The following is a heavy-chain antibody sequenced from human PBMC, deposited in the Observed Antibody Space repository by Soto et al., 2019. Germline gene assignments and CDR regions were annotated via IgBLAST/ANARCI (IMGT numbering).Heavy chain of an antibody. V-gene: IGHV4-34*01. D-gene: IGHD3-9*01. CDR1: GGSFSGYY. Sequence: SETLSLTCAVYGGSFSGYYWSWIRQPPGKGLEWIGEINHSGSTNYNPSLKSRVTISVDTSKNQFSLKLSSVTAADTAVYYCARAPEPDILTGLPLDVWGKGTTVTVSS. CDR2: INHSGST. CDR3: ARAPEPDILTGLPLDV. J-gene: IGHJ6*04.